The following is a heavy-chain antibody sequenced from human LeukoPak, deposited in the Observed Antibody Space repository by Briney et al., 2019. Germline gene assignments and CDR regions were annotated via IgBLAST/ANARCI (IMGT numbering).Heavy chain of an antibody. D-gene: IGHD3-10*01. CDR3: ARDLYYYGSGSYLFDY. V-gene: IGHV4-34*01. CDR1: GGSISSGYY. Sequence: SETLSLTCAVSGGSISSGYYWSWIRQPPGKGLEWIGEINHSGSTNYNPSLKSRVTISVDTSKNQFSLKLSSVTAADTAVYYCARDLYYYGSGSYLFDYWGQGTLVTVSS. J-gene: IGHJ4*02. CDR2: INHSGST.